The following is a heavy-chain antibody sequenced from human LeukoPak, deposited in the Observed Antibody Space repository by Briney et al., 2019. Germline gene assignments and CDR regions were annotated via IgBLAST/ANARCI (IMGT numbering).Heavy chain of an antibody. CDR1: GFTLSSYW. J-gene: IGHJ4*02. CDR3: ARGCSAVRCPADY. D-gene: IGHD2-15*01. Sequence: GGSLRLSCAASGFTLSSYWLHWVRQAPGEGLVWVSQISPDGNITPYADSVKGRFTISRDNSKNTLYLQINALKAEDTAVYCCARGCSAVRCPADYWGQGSLVTVSS. V-gene: IGHV3-74*01. CDR2: ISPDGNIT.